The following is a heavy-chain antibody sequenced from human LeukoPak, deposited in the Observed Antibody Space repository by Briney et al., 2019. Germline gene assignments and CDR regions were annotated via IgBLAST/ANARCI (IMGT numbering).Heavy chain of an antibody. CDR3: ARPVEPYYYYYYYMDV. V-gene: IGHV3-7*01. J-gene: IGHJ6*03. CDR2: IKQDGGEK. CDR1: GFTFSSYW. Sequence: GGSLRLSCAASGFTFSSYWMSWVRQAAGKGLEWVANIKQDGGEKYYVDSVKGRFTISRDNAKNSLYLQMNSLRAEDTAVYYCARPVEPYYYYYYYMDVWGKGTTVTVSS. D-gene: IGHD1-14*01.